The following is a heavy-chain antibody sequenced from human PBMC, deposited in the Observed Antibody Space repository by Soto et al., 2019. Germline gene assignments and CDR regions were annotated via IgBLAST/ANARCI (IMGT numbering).Heavy chain of an antibody. J-gene: IGHJ4*02. CDR2: ISYDGSNK. D-gene: IGHD1-26*01. Sequence: GGSLRLSCAASGFTFSSYGMHWVRQAPGKGLEWVAVISYDGSNKYYADSVKGRFTISRDNSKNTLYLQMNSLRAEDTAVYYCAKFSSGSPVDYWGQGTLVTVSS. V-gene: IGHV3-30*18. CDR1: GFTFSSYG. CDR3: AKFSSGSPVDY.